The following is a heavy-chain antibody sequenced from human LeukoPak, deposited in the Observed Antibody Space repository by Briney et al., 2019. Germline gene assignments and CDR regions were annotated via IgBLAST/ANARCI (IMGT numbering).Heavy chain of an antibody. CDR3: ARDHNYAFDN. Sequence: GGSLRLSCAASGFTFTDYSMNWVRQAPGKGLEWISYIGIDSGNTKYADSVKGRFTISADKAKSSLYLQMRSLRVEDTAVYYCARDHNYAFDNWGQGTLVTVSS. J-gene: IGHJ4*02. CDR2: IGIDSGNT. D-gene: IGHD1-1*01. V-gene: IGHV3-48*01. CDR1: GFTFTDYS.